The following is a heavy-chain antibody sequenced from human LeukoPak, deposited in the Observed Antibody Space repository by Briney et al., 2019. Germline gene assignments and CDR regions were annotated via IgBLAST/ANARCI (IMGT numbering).Heavy chain of an antibody. CDR3: ARRSFEGYDILTGYYPRTYNWFDP. D-gene: IGHD3-9*01. V-gene: IGHV4-34*01. CDR2: INHRPST. J-gene: IGHJ5*02. CDR1: GGSFSGYY. Sequence: KPSETLSLTCAVYGGSFSGYYWSWIRQPPGKGLEWIGEINHRPSTNYNPSLKSRVTISVDTSKNQFSLKLSSVAAADTAVYYCARRSFEGYDILTGYYPRTYNWFDPWGQGTLVTVSS.